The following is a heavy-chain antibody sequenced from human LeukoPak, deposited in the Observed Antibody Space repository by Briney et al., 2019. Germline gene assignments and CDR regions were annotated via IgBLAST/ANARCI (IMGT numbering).Heavy chain of an antibody. CDR2: ISSDATNT. J-gene: IGHJ4*02. V-gene: IGHV3-30*04. D-gene: IGHD4-17*01. CDR3: ARDPHGDSPFDY. Sequence: PGRSLRLSCAASGFAFSSYAMHWIRQAPGKGLEWVAVISSDATNTYYADSVKGRFTISRDNSKNTLYLQMNSLRAEDTALYYCARDPHGDSPFDYWGQGTLVTVSS. CDR1: GFAFSSYA.